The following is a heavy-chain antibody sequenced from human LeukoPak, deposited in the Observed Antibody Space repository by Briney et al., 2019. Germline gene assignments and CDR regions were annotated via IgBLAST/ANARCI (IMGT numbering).Heavy chain of an antibody. CDR2: VNPNSGVT. CDR1: GYTFTGYY. D-gene: IGHD6-19*01. V-gene: IGHV1-2*02. J-gene: IGHJ4*02. Sequence: GASGKVSCKASGYTFTGYYLHWVRQAPGQGLQRMGWVNPNSGVTNYAQKFQGRVTMTRDTSISTGYMELRRLRYDDTAVYYCARDLAVAGTPLGYWGQGTLVTVSS. CDR3: ARDLAVAGTPLGY.